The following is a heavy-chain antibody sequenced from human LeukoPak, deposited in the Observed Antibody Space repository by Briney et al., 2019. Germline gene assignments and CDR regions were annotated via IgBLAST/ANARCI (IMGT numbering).Heavy chain of an antibody. D-gene: IGHD2-21*01. CDR1: GFTFSSYG. V-gene: IGHV3-30*02. CDR2: IRYDGTNK. CDR3: APRVVVITAPFDY. J-gene: IGHJ4*02. Sequence: PGGSLRLSCAASGFTFSSYGMHWVRQAPGKGLEWVAFIRYDGTNKYYADSVKGRFTVSRDNSKNTLYLQMNSLRVEDTAVYYCAPRVVVITAPFDYWGQGTLVTVSS.